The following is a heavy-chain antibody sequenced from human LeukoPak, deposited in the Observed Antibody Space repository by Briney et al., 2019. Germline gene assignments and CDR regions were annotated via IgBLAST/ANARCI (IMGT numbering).Heavy chain of an antibody. CDR2: INPNSGGT. Sequence: ASVKVSCKASGYTFTGYYMHWVRQAPGQGLEWMGRINPNSGGTNYAQKFQGRVTMTRNTSISTAYMELSSLRSEDTAVYYCARWWGYSSSWYAPYYYGMDVWGQGTTVTVSS. J-gene: IGHJ6*02. V-gene: IGHV1-2*06. CDR3: ARWWGYSSSWYAPYYYGMDV. CDR1: GYTFTGYY. D-gene: IGHD6-13*01.